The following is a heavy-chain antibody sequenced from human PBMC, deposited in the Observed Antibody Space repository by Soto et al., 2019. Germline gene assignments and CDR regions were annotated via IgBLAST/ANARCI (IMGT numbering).Heavy chain of an antibody. CDR2: INPTDSET. CDR1: GHRFTTYW. CDR3: ASPTMTSTSFYYAMDV. J-gene: IGHJ6*02. Sequence: LKISCKTSGHRFTTYWISWVRQMPWKGLEYMGKINPTDSETNYSPSFEGHVTFSVDRSTSTAYVRWNSLKASDTAMYYCASPTMTSTSFYYAMDVWGQGTTVTVSS. V-gene: IGHV5-10-1*01. D-gene: IGHD4-17*01.